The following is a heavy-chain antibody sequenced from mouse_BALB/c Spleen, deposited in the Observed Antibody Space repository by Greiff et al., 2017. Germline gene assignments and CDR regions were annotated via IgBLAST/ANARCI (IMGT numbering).Heavy chain of an antibody. CDR1: GYTFTDYW. D-gene: IGHD1-1*01. CDR2: IDTSDSYT. Sequence: QVQLQQPGAELVMPGASVKMSCKASGYTFTDYWMHWVKQRPGQGLEWIGAIDTSDSYTSYNQKFKGKATLTVDTSSSTAYMQLSSLTSEDSAVYYCTRGSSYYFDYWGQGTTLTVS. CDR3: TRGSSYYFDY. V-gene: IGHV1S127*01. J-gene: IGHJ2*01.